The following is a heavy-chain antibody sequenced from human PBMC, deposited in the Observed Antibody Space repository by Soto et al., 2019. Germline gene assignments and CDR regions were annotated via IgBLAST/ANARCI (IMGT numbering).Heavy chain of an antibody. J-gene: IGHJ4*02. V-gene: IGHV3-23*01. CDR2: ISGSGGST. CDR1: GFTFSSYA. Sequence: PGESLKISCAASGFTFSSYAMSWVRQAPGKGLEWVSAISGSGGSTYYADSVKGRFTISRDNSKNTLYLQMDSLSAEDTALYYCVRDNSLAGTGPHFDKWGQGTLVTVSS. CDR3: VRDNSLAGTGPHFDK. D-gene: IGHD1-1*01.